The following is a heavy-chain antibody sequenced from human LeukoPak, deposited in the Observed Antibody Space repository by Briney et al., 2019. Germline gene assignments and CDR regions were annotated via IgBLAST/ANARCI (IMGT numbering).Heavy chain of an antibody. CDR2: ISSSSSYI. CDR3: ASTLYGDPSNYYYYGMDV. J-gene: IGHJ6*02. Sequence: PGGSLRLSCAASGFTFSSYSMNWVRQAPGKGLEWVSSISSSSSYIYYADSVKGRFTISRDNAKNSLYLQMNSLRAEDTAVYYCASTLYGDPSNYYYYGMDVWGQGTTVTVSS. V-gene: IGHV3-21*04. CDR1: GFTFSSYS. D-gene: IGHD4-17*01.